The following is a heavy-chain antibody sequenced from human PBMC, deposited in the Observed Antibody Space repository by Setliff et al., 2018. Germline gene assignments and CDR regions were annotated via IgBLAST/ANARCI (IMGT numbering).Heavy chain of an antibody. Sequence: ASVKVSCKASGYTLINYGISWVRQAPGQGLEWMGWIGAYTGNTNYAQKFQGRVTMATDTSTSTAYMELRSLRSDDTAVYYCARERYFDWFFEDWGHGTLVTVSS. D-gene: IGHD3-9*01. J-gene: IGHJ4*01. V-gene: IGHV1-18*01. CDR2: IGAYTGNT. CDR1: GYTLINYG. CDR3: ARERYFDWFFED.